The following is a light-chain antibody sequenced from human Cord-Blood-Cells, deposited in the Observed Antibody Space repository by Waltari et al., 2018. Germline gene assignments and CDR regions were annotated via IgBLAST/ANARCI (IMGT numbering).Light chain of an antibody. Sequence: DIQLTQSPYTLSASVGDRVTITCRGSQSISSWLAWYQQKQGKAPKLLIDDASSLESGVPARFGGSGSGTEFTLSISSLQPDDFATDYCQQYNSYWAFGQGTKVE. CDR1: QSISSW. V-gene: IGKV1-5*01. CDR2: DAS. J-gene: IGKJ1*01. CDR3: QQYNSYWA.